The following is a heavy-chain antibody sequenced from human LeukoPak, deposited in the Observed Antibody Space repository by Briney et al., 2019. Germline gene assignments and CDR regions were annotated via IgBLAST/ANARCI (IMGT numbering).Heavy chain of an antibody. CDR3: ASSRTPGHAVSTSFDY. J-gene: IGHJ4*02. Sequence: ASVKVSCKASGYTFTTYDINWVRQATGQGLEWMGWMNHNSGNTGYAQKFQGRVTMTRNASISTAYMELSSLGSEDTAVYYCASSRTPGHAVSTSFDYWGQGSLVTVSS. CDR2: MNHNSGNT. V-gene: IGHV1-8*01. D-gene: IGHD4-17*01. CDR1: GYTFTTYD.